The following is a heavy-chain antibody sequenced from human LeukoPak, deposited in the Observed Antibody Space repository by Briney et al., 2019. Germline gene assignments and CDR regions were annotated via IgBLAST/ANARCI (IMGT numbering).Heavy chain of an antibody. D-gene: IGHD7-27*01. Sequence: SETLSLXCTVSGGSISSYYWTWIRQPPGKGLEWIGYMYFGGRTNYNPSLKSRATISIDTSKKQFSLKLQSVTAADTAVYYCARIPGDRPDDWGQGTLVTVS. J-gene: IGHJ4*02. V-gene: IGHV4-59*01. CDR1: GGSISSYY. CDR2: MYFGGRT. CDR3: ARIPGDRPDD.